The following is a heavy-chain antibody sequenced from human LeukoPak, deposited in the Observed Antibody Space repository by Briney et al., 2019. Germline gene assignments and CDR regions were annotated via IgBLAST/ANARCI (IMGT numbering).Heavy chain of an antibody. Sequence: PGGSLRLSCAASGFTFDDYAMHWVRQAPGKGLEWVSGISWNSGSIGYADSVKGRFTISRDNAKNSLYLQMNSLRAEDTAVYYCARDMAESYYDSSGYYNYWGQGTLVTVSS. J-gene: IGHJ4*02. D-gene: IGHD3-22*01. CDR1: GFTFDDYA. CDR3: ARDMAESYYDSSGYYNY. V-gene: IGHV3-9*01. CDR2: ISWNSGSI.